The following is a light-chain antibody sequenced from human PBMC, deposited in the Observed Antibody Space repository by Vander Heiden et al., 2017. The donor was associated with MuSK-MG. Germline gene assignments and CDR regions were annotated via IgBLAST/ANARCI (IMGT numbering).Light chain of an antibody. V-gene: IGKV1-9*01. CDR2: AAS. CDR1: QDISTD. Sequence: DIHLTQSPSFLSASIGDRVTITCRTSQDISTDVAWYQQRPGKAPKLLIYAASTLQSGVPSRFSGSGSGTEFTLTITSLQPEDFATYYCQRLNTYPYTFGQGTRLEIK. CDR3: QRLNTYPYT. J-gene: IGKJ2*01.